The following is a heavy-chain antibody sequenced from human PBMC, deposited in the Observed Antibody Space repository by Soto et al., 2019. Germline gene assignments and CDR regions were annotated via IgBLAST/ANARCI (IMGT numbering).Heavy chain of an antibody. CDR3: ASGRAQVGATTIYDLYYFDY. CDR1: GGTFSSYA. V-gene: IGHV1-69*06. Sequence: ASVKVSCKASGGTFSSYAISWVRQAPGQGLEWMGGIIPIFGTANYAQKFQVRVTITADKSTSTAYMELSSLRSEDTAVYYCASGRAQVGATTIYDLYYFDYWGQGTLVTVSS. D-gene: IGHD1-26*01. J-gene: IGHJ4*02. CDR2: IIPIFGTA.